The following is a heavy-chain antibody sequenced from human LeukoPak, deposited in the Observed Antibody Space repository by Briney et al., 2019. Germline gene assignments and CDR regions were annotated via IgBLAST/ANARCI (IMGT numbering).Heavy chain of an antibody. CDR1: GYSIRSDYY. CDR2: IYHSGST. Sequence: TSETLSLTCAVSGYSIRSDYYWAWIRQPPGKGLEWIGNIYHSGSTYYNPSLNSRVTISVDTSKNQFSLGLSSVTAADTAVFYCARVMGYYYYMDVWGTGTTVTVSS. V-gene: IGHV4-38-2*01. CDR3: ARVMGYYYYMDV. D-gene: IGHD3-16*01. J-gene: IGHJ6*03.